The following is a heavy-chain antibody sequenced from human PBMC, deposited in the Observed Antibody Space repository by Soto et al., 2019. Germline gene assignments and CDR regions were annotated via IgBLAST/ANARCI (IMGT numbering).Heavy chain of an antibody. J-gene: IGHJ4*02. Sequence: GASVKVSCKASGGTFSSYAISWVRQAPGQGLEWMGGIIPIFGTANYAQKFQGRVTITADESTSTAYMELSSLRSEPTAVYYCARDRGGILTGYPDYWAQGTMVTVSS. CDR2: IIPIFGTA. D-gene: IGHD3-9*01. V-gene: IGHV1-69*13. CDR3: ARDRGGILTGYPDY. CDR1: GGTFSSYA.